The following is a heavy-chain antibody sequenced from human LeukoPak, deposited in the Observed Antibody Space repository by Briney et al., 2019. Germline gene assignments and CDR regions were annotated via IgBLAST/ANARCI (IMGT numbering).Heavy chain of an antibody. CDR2: IYYTGDT. Sequence: SETLSLTCTVSGGSISSGGHYWSWIRQHPGKGLEWIGYIYYTGDTYYIPSLKSRVTISVDTSKNQFSLKLTSVTAADTAVYYCAGERGSLPDYWGQGTLVTVSS. CDR3: AGERGSLPDY. J-gene: IGHJ4*02. D-gene: IGHD3-16*01. CDR1: GGSISSGGHY. V-gene: IGHV4-31*03.